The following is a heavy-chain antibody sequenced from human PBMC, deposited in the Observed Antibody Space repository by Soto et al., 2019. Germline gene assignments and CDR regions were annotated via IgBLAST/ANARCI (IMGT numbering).Heavy chain of an antibody. J-gene: IGHJ6*03. D-gene: IGHD5-12*01. V-gene: IGHV6-1*01. CDR1: GDSVSRDSAA. CDR2: IYYRSKWLN. Sequence: SQTLSLTCAISGDSVSRDSAAWNWIRQTPSRGLEWLGRIYYRSKWLNTYEVSVNSRITISPDTSKNQFSLQLSSVTPEDTAVYYCARGSWDDVSGHYYIDVCDEGTTVTVSS. CDR3: ARGSWDDVSGHYYIDV.